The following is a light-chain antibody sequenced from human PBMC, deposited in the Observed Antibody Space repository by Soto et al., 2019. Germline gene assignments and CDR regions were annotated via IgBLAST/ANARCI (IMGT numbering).Light chain of an antibody. CDR2: DAS. CDR3: QQRTSWPRV. CDR1: QNIYSY. Sequence: EIVLTQSPVTLSLSPGERATLSCRASQNIYSYLVWYQQKPGQAPRLLIYDASKRATGIPDRFSGSGSGTDFSLTISRLEADDFAVYFCQQRTSWPRVFGGGTKVDIK. J-gene: IGKJ4*01. V-gene: IGKV3-11*01.